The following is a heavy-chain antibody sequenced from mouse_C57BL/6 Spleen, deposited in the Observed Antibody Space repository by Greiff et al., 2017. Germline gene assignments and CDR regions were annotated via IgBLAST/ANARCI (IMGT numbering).Heavy chain of an antibody. V-gene: IGHV1-15*01. Sequence: QVQLQQSGAELVRPGASVTLSCKASGYTFTDYEMHWVKQTPVHGLEWIGAIDPETGGTAYNQKVKGKAILTADKSSSTAYMELRSLTSEDSAVYYCTRYDYDVEWYFDVWGTGTTVTVSS. CDR1: GYTFTDYE. J-gene: IGHJ1*03. D-gene: IGHD2-4*01. CDR3: TRYDYDVEWYFDV. CDR2: IDPETGGT.